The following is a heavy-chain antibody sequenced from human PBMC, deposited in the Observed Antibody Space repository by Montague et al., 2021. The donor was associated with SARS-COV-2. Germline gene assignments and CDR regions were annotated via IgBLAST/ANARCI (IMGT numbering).Heavy chain of an antibody. J-gene: IGHJ6*04. CDR1: GFSLSTSGMC. CDR2: IDWDVDK. CDR3: ARTYYDILTGRYYGMDV. V-gene: IGHV2-70*11. D-gene: IGHD3-9*01. Sequence: PALVKPTQTLTLTCTFSGFSLSTSGMCVSWIRQPPGKALEWLARIDWDVDKYYSTSLKTRLTISKDTSKNQVVLTMTNTDPVDTATYYCARTYYDILTGRYYGMDVWGKGTTVTVSS.